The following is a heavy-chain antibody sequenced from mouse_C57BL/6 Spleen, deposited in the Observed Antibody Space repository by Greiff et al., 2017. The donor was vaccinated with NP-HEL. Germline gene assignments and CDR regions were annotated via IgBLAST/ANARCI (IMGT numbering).Heavy chain of an antibody. V-gene: IGHV14-1*01. D-gene: IGHD2-5*01. Sequence: VQLQQSGAELVRPGASVPLSCTASGFNIKDYYMHWVKQRPEPGLDWIGRIDPEDGDTEYAPKFQGKATMTADTSSNTAYLQLSSLTSEDTAVYYCTTAYYSNYDYAMDYWGQGTSVTVSS. CDR3: TTAYYSNYDYAMDY. J-gene: IGHJ4*01. CDR2: IDPEDGDT. CDR1: GFNIKDYY.